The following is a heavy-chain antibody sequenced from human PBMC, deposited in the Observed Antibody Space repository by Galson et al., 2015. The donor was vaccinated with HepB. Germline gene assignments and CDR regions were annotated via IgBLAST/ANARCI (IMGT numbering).Heavy chain of an antibody. J-gene: IGHJ4*01. CDR1: GYTFTSYD. CDR3: ARGDTCSSTSCYIFDY. D-gene: IGHD2-2*02. V-gene: IGHV1-8*01. CDR2: MNPNSGNT. Sequence: SVKVSCKASGYTFTSYDINWVRQATGQGLEWMGWMNPNSGNTGYAQKFQGRVTMTRNTSISTAYMELSSLRSEDTAVYYCARGDTCSSTSCYIFDYWGQGTLVTVSS.